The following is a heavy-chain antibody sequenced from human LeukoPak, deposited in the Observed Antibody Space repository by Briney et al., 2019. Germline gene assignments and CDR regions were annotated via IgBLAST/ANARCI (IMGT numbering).Heavy chain of an antibody. V-gene: IGHV4-39*01. D-gene: IGHD5/OR15-5a*01. CDR3: ARQVSTWFDP. J-gene: IGHJ5*02. CDR2: IYYSGST. Sequence: SETLSLTCTVSGGSISSSSYYWGWIRQPPGKGLEWIGSIYYSGSTYYNPSLKSRVTISVDTSKNQFSLKLSPVTAADTAVYYCARQVSTWFDPWGQGTLVTVSS. CDR1: GGSISSSSYY.